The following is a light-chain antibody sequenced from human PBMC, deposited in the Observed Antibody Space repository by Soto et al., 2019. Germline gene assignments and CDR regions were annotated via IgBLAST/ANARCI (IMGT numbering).Light chain of an antibody. CDR1: QSVSSSY. CDR3: LHHGSSLWT. J-gene: IGKJ1*01. Sequence: EIVLTQSPGTLSLSPGERATLSCRASQSVSSSYLAWYQHKPGQAPRLLIYGASTRATGIPARFSGSGSGTEFTLTISRLEPEDFAMYYCLHHGSSLWTFGQGTKVDIK. CDR2: GAS. V-gene: IGKV3-20*01.